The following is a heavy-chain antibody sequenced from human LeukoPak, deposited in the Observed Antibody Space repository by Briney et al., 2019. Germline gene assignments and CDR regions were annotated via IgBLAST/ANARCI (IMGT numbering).Heavy chain of an antibody. V-gene: IGHV3-30*02. CDR1: GFTFSSYG. CDR2: IRYDGSNK. Sequence: GGSLRLSCAASGFTFSSYGMHWVRQAPGKGLEWVAFIRYDGSNKYYADSVKGRFTISRDNSKNTLYLQMNSLRAEDTAVYYCAKAYGLRIHPWLPWFDPWGQGTLVTVSS. J-gene: IGHJ5*02. D-gene: IGHD5-18*01. CDR3: AKAYGLRIHPWLPWFDP.